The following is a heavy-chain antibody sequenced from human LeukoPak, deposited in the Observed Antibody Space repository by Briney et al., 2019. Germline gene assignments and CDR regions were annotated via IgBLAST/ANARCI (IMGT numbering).Heavy chain of an antibody. Sequence: PGGSLRLSCAASGFTFSSYAMSWVRQAPGKGLEWVSAISGSGGSTYYADSVKGRFTISRDNSKNTLYLQMNSLRAEDTAVYNCAKRSGIAVDRYFDYWGQGTLVTVSS. CDR1: GFTFSSYA. J-gene: IGHJ4*02. CDR2: ISGSGGST. D-gene: IGHD6-19*01. CDR3: AKRSGIAVDRYFDY. V-gene: IGHV3-23*01.